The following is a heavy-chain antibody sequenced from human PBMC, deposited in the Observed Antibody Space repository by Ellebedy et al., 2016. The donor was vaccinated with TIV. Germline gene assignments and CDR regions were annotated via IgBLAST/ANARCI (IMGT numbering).Heavy chain of an antibody. CDR3: AREVASSSWYPLDN. CDR1: GYTFNDFY. D-gene: IGHD6-13*01. Sequence: AASVKVSCKASGYTFNDFYIHWVRQAPGQGLEWMGWINPNGGLTNSAQKFQGRVTMTTDTPLTTADLDLSGLRSDDTAVYYCAREVASSSWYPLDNWGQGTLVTVSS. V-gene: IGHV1-2*02. J-gene: IGHJ4*02. CDR2: INPNGGLT.